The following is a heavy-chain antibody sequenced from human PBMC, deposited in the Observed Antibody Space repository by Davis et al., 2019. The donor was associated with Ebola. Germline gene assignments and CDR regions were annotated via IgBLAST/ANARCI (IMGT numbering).Heavy chain of an antibody. V-gene: IGHV1-46*01. CDR2: INPNDGRT. D-gene: IGHD6-13*01. CDR1: GYTFTNYY. J-gene: IGHJ6*04. Sequence: AASVKVSCKASGYTFTNYYMHWVRQAPGQGLEWMGMINPNDGRTIYAQKLQGRVTMTTDTSTSTAYMELRSLRSDDTAVYFCAREAAAGTVGMDVWGKGTTVTVSS. CDR3: AREAAAGTVGMDV.